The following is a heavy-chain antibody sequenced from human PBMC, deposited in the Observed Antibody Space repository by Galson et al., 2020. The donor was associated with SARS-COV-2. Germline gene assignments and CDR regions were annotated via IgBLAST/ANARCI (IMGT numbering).Heavy chain of an antibody. J-gene: IGHJ6*03. CDR3: ARDREVRGGYYMDV. D-gene: IGHD3-10*01. Sequence: GGSLRLSCAASGFTFSSYSMNWVRQAPGKGLEWVAVIWYDGSNKYYADSVKGRFTISRDNSKNTLYLQMNSLRAEDTAVYYCARDREVRGGYYMDVWGKGTTVTISS. CDR2: IWYDGSNK. V-gene: IGHV3-33*08. CDR1: GFTFSSYS.